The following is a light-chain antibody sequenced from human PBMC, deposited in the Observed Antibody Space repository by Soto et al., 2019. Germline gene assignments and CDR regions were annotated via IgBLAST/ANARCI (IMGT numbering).Light chain of an antibody. V-gene: IGLV1-40*01. J-gene: IGLJ2*01. CDR1: SSNIGAGSD. Sequence: QSVLTQPPSVSGAPGQRVTISCTGSSSNIGAGSDVHLYQQLPGRAPKLLIYGNTNRPSGVPDRFSGSKSGTSASPAITGLQAEDEGDYYCLSFDSSLSVVFGGGTTLTVL. CDR3: LSFDSSLSVV. CDR2: GNT.